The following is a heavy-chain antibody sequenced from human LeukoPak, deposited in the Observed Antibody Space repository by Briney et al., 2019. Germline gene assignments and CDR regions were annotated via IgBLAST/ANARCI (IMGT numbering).Heavy chain of an antibody. J-gene: IGHJ6*03. V-gene: IGHV3-23*01. D-gene: IGHD2-15*01. CDR3: AKSHCRGGSCYPLYYYMDV. Sequence: PGGSLRLSCAASAFTFSRYAMSWVRQAPGKGLEWVSAISGSGGSTYYADSVKGRFTISRDNSKNTLYLQMNSLRAEDTAVYYCAKSHCRGGSCYPLYYYMDVWGKGTTVTVSS. CDR1: AFTFSRYA. CDR2: ISGSGGST.